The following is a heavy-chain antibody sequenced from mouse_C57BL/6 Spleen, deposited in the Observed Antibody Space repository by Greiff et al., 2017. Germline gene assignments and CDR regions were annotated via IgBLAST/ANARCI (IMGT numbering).Heavy chain of an antibody. CDR2: IHPNSGST. J-gene: IGHJ1*03. D-gene: IGHD4-1*01. V-gene: IGHV1-64*01. CDR3: ARPYWDGYWYFDV. Sequence: QVQLKQPGAELVKPGASVKLSCKASGYTFTSYWMHWVKQRPGQGLEWIGMIHPNSGSTNYNEKFKSKAPMTVDTSSSTAYMQLSSLTSEDSAVYYCARPYWDGYWYFDVWGTGTTVTVSA. CDR1: GYTFTSYW.